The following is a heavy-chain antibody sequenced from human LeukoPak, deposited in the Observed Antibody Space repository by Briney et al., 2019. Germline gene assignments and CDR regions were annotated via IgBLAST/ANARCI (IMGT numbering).Heavy chain of an antibody. Sequence: SETLSFTCAVYGGSFSGYYWSWVRQPPGKGLEWIGEINHSGSTNYNPSLKSRVTISVDTSKNQFSLKLSSVTAADTAVYYCAGSYGSGSHYAYYYYGMDVWGQGTTVTVSS. CDR1: GGSFSGYY. V-gene: IGHV4-34*01. D-gene: IGHD3-10*01. CDR3: AGSYGSGSHYAYYYYGMDV. J-gene: IGHJ6*02. CDR2: INHSGST.